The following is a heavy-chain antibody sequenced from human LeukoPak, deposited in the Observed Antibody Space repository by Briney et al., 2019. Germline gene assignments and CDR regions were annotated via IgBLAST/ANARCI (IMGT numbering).Heavy chain of an antibody. J-gene: IGHJ6*02. V-gene: IGHV4-59*08. D-gene: IGHD2-8*01. CDR3: ARAMGRYYYYGLDV. CDR1: GGSISSYY. CDR2: IYYSGST. Sequence: SETLSLTCTVSGGSISSYYWSWIWQPPGKGLEWIGSIYYSGSTNYNPSLKSRVTISVDTSKKQFSLKLSSVTAADTAVYYCARAMGRYYYYGLDVWGQGTTVTVSS.